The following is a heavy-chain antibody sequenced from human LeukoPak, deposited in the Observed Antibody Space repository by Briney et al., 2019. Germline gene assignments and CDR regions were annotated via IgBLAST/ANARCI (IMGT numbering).Heavy chain of an antibody. CDR1: GFTFSSYS. CDR2: ISSSSSTI. V-gene: IGHV3-48*04. D-gene: IGHD6-13*01. CDR3: ARDRRELAAAGRSTYYYYGMDV. J-gene: IGHJ6*02. Sequence: GGSLRLSCAASGFTFSSYSMNWVRQAPGKGLEWVSYISSSSSTIYYADSVKGRFTISRDNAKNTLYLQMNSLRAEDTAVYYCARDRRELAAAGRSTYYYYGMDVWGQGTTVTVSS.